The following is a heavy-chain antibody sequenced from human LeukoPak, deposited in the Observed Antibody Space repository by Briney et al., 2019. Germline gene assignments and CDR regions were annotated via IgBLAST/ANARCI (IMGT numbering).Heavy chain of an antibody. V-gene: IGHV4-39*07. CDR3: AVLTEPGPDY. Sequence: SETLSLTCTVSGGSISSSSYYWGWIRQPPGKGLEWIGSIYYSGSTYYNPSRKSQVTISVDTSKNQFSLKLSSVTAADTAVYYCAVLTEPGPDYWGQGTLVTVSS. CDR1: GGSISSSSYY. J-gene: IGHJ4*02. D-gene: IGHD1-26*01. CDR2: IYYSGST.